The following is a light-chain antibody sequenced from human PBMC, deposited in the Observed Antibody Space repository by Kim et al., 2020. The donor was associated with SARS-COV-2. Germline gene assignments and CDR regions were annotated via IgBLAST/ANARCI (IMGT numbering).Light chain of an antibody. CDR1: SRRTYY. CDR3: NSRDSSGNSYF. V-gene: IGLV3-19*01. J-gene: IGLJ1*01. CDR2: GEN. Sequence: ALEQTVRVTCQGDSRRTYYASWYKQKPGQAPVLVIYGENNRPSGIPDRFSGSSSGNTASLTITGAQAEDEADYFCNSRDSSGNSYFFGTGTKVTVL.